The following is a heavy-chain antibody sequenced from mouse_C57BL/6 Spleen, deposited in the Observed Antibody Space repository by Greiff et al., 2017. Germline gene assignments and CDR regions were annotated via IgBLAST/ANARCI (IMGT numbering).Heavy chain of an antibody. CDR1: GYAFSSSW. J-gene: IGHJ2*01. Sequence: VQLQQSGPELVKPGASVKISCKASGYAFSSSWMNWVKQRPGKGLEWIGRIYPGDGDTNYNGNFKGKATLTEDKSSSTAYMQLSSLTSEDSAVYYCARGDYGSSYLDYWGQGTTLTVSS. CDR3: ARGDYGSSYLDY. D-gene: IGHD1-1*01. V-gene: IGHV1-82*01. CDR2: IYPGDGDT.